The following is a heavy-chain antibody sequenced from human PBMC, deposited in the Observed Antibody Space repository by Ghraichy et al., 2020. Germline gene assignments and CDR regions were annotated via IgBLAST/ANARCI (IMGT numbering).Heavy chain of an antibody. CDR3: ARIHWCDYDSSGYYSRSYYLDY. V-gene: IGHV4-34*01. D-gene: IGHD3-22*01. Sequence: SETLSLTCAVYGGSFSGYYWSWIRQPPGKGLECIGEINHSGSTNYNPSLKSRVTISVDTSKNQFSLKLSSVTAADTAVYYCARIHWCDYDSSGYYSRSYYLDYWGQGTLVTVSS. CDR1: GGSFSGYY. J-gene: IGHJ4*02. CDR2: INHSGST.